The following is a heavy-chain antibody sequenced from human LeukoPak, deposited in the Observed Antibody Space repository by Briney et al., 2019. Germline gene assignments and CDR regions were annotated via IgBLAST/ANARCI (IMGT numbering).Heavy chain of an antibody. CDR1: GFSLSSFQ. CDR2: ISDSGTTE. D-gene: IGHD2-8*01. V-gene: IGHV3-48*03. Sequence: PGGSLRLSCAASGFSLSSFQMNWVRQAPGKGLEWISYISDSGTTEYYADSVKGRFTISRDNAENSLYLQMNSLTGEDTALYYCARDGTTNRYNWFDSWGQGTLVTVSS. CDR3: ARDGTTNRYNWFDS. J-gene: IGHJ5*01.